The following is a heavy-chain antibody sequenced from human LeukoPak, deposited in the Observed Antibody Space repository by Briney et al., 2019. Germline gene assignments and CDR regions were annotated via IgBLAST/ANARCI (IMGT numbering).Heavy chain of an antibody. CDR3: ARDLGYTSASSDYYNYGLDV. Sequence: SETLSLTCTVSGGSVSGYYWSWIRQPPGKGLEWIGYIYYSGGTSYNTSLKSRVTISVDTSKNQFPLKLSSMTAADTAVYYCARDLGYTSASSDYYNYGLDVWGQGTTVTVSS. CDR2: IYYSGGT. D-gene: IGHD5-18*01. J-gene: IGHJ6*02. CDR1: GGSVSGYY. V-gene: IGHV4-59*02.